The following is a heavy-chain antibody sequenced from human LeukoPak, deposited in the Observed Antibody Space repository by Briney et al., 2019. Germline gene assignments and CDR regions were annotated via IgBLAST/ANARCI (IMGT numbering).Heavy chain of an antibody. J-gene: IGHJ4*02. CDR1: GFTVNSNY. CDR3: ARGFCSGGSCYDFDY. CDR2: IYAGGST. Sequence: PGGSLRLSCAASGFTVNSNYMSWVRQAPGKGLEWVSVIYAGGSTYYADSVKGRFTISRDNSKNTLYLQMSSLRAEDTAVYYCARGFCSGGSCYDFDYWGQGTLVTVSS. D-gene: IGHD2-15*01. V-gene: IGHV3-53*01.